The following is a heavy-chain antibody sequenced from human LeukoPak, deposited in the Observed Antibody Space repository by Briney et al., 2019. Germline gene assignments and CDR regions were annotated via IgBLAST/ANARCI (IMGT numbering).Heavy chain of an antibody. D-gene: IGHD6-13*01. CDR2: IYYSGST. Sequence: SETLSLTCTVSGGSISSYYWSWIRQPPGKGLEWIGYIYYSGSTNYNPSLKSRVTISVDTPKNQFSLKLSSVTAADTAVYYCACIAAAGFDYWGQGTLVTVSS. J-gene: IGHJ4*02. CDR1: GGSISSYY. CDR3: ACIAAAGFDY. V-gene: IGHV4-59*01.